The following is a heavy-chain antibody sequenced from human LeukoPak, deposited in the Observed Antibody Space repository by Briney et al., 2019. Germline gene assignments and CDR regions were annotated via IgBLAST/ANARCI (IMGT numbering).Heavy chain of an antibody. J-gene: IGHJ4*02. CDR2: IYYSGST. D-gene: IGHD6-19*01. Sequence: SETLSLTCTVSGGSISNSSSYWGWIRQPPGKGLEWIGSIYYSGSTYYNPSLKSRVTISVDTSKNQFSLKLSSVTAADTAVYYCAREFSGWYYFDYWGQGTLVTVSS. CDR1: GGSISNSSSY. CDR3: AREFSGWYYFDY. V-gene: IGHV4-39*07.